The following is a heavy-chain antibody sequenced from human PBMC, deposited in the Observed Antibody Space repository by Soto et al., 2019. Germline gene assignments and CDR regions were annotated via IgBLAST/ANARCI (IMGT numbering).Heavy chain of an antibody. D-gene: IGHD6-19*01. CDR3: AKDKEGRAVAGTGY. Sequence: PGGSLRLSCAASGFTCDDYAMHWVRQAPGKGLEWVSGISWNSGSIGYADSVKGRFTISRDNAKNSLYLQMNSLRAEDTALYYCAKDKEGRAVAGTGYWGQGCLVTVSS. CDR1: GFTCDDYA. J-gene: IGHJ4*02. V-gene: IGHV3-9*01. CDR2: ISWNSGSI.